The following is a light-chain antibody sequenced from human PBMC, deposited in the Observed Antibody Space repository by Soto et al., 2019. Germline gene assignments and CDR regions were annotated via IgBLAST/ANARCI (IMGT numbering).Light chain of an antibody. V-gene: IGLV2-8*01. CDR3: SSYGGSNNFVI. J-gene: IGLJ2*01. Sequence: QSALTQPPSASGSPGQSVTISCTGTSSDVGGYNYVSWYQQHPGKAPKLMIYEVSQRPSGVPDRFSGSKSGNTASLTVSGLQAEDEGDYYGSSYGGSNNFVILGGGTKVTVL. CDR1: SSDVGGYNY. CDR2: EVS.